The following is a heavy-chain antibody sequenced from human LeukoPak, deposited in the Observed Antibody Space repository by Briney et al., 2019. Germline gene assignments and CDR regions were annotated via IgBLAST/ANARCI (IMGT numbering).Heavy chain of an antibody. CDR1: GYSFTSYW. V-gene: IGHV5-51*01. Sequence: GESLKISCKGSGYSFTSYWIGWVRQMPGKGLEWMGIVYPGDSDISNSLSFQGQVTISADKSTSTAYLQWSSLKASDTAMYYCARHECSSTTCPFDYWGQGTLVTVSS. J-gene: IGHJ4*02. D-gene: IGHD2-2*01. CDR3: ARHECSSTTCPFDY. CDR2: VYPGDSDI.